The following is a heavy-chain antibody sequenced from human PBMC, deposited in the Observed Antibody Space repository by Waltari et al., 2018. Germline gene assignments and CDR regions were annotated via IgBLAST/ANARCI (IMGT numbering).Heavy chain of an antibody. D-gene: IGHD3-3*01. CDR3: AKDRDYDFWSGYTFDY. Sequence: QVQLVESGGGVVQPGRSLRLSCAASGFTFSSYGMHWVRQAPGKGLAWVAVISYDERNKYNVHPVKGRFAISRDNSKNTLYLKMNSLGAEDTVVYYCAKDRDYDFWSGYTFDYWGQGTLVTVSS. V-gene: IGHV3-30*18. CDR2: ISYDERNK. J-gene: IGHJ4*02. CDR1: GFTFSSYG.